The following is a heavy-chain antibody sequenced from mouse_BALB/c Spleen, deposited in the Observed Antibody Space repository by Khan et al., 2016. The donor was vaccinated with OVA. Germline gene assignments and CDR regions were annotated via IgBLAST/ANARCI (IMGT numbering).Heavy chain of an antibody. CDR3: ARKNGSDFDY. J-gene: IGHJ2*01. CDR2: INPHIGET. D-gene: IGHD1-1*01. Sequence: VRLQQSGPELVKPGASVKISCKASGYSFTGYFMNWVMQSHGKSLEWIGRINPHIGETLYNQKFKGKATLTVDESSRTAHMELRSLASEDSAVYYCARKNGSDFDYWGQGTTLPVSS. CDR1: GYSFTGYF. V-gene: IGHV1-20*02.